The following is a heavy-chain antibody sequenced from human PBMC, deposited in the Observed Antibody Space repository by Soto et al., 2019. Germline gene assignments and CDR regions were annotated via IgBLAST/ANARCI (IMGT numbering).Heavy chain of an antibody. D-gene: IGHD3-10*01. Sequence: GGSLRLSCAASGFTFKTYAMGWVRQAAGKGLEWVSGISGSGGGTYYADSVKGRFTISRDNSRNTLYLQMNNLRAEDTAVYYCARAGYGSGILNWFDPWGQGTQVTVSS. CDR3: ARAGYGSGILNWFDP. CDR1: GFTFKTYA. J-gene: IGHJ5*02. V-gene: IGHV3-23*01. CDR2: ISGSGGGT.